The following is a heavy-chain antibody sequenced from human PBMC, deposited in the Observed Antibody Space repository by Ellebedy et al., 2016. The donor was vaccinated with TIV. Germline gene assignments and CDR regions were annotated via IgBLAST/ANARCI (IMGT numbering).Heavy chain of an antibody. D-gene: IGHD2-2*01. Sequence: PGGSLRLSCAASGFTFSRFWMGWIRQAPGKGLEWVAHIKYDEIEKYYANSVKSRFTISRDNARNSLYLQMKSLRVDDTAMYYCARDTVAVPDGDTFDFWGQGTMVTVST. CDR3: ARDTVAVPDGDTFDF. CDR1: GFTFSRFW. V-gene: IGHV3-7*04. CDR2: IKYDEIEK. J-gene: IGHJ3*01.